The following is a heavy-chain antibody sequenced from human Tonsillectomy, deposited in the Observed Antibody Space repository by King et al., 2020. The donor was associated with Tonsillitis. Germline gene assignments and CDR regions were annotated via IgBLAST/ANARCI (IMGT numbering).Heavy chain of an antibody. V-gene: IGHV3-48*02. CDR1: GFTSGSNT. D-gene: IGHD3-16*02. CDR3: ARDKRLRLGELSLGDY. J-gene: IGHJ4*02. CDR2: FILGSGPK. Sequence: VQLVESGGGLVQPGGSLRLSCAASGFTSGSNTLNWARQAPGKGWGGFSIFILGSGPKYYPDSVKGRFTISRDNAKNSLYLQMNSLRDEDTAVYYCARDKRLRLGELSLGDYWGQGALVTVSS.